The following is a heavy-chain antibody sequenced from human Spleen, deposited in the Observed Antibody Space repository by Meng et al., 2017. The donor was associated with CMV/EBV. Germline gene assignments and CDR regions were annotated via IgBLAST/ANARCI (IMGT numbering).Heavy chain of an antibody. J-gene: IGHJ6*02. CDR3: ARPVVPAAIFPGMDV. Sequence: GESLKISCAASGFTFSSYSMNWVRQAPGKGLEWVSSISSSSSYIYYADSVKGRFTISRDNAKNSLYLQMNSLRAEDTAVYYCARPVVPAAIFPGMDVWGQGTTVTV. D-gene: IGHD2-2*01. V-gene: IGHV3-21*01. CDR2: ISSSSSYI. CDR1: GFTFSSYS.